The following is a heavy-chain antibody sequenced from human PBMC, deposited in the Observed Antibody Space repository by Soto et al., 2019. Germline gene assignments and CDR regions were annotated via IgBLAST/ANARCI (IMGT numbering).Heavy chain of an antibody. CDR2: ISSSSSTI. CDR3: AKNAPAFDI. D-gene: IGHD2-2*01. V-gene: IGHV3-48*01. J-gene: IGHJ3*02. CDR1: GFTFSSYS. Sequence: EVQLVESGGGLVQPGGSLRLSCAASGFTFSSYSMNWVRQAPGKGLEWVSYISSSSSTIYYADSVKGRFTISRDNAKNSLYLQMNSLRAEDTAVYYCAKNAPAFDIWGQGTMVTVS.